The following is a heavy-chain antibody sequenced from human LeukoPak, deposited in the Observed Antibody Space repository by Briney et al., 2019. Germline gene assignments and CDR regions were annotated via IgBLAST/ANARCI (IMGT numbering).Heavy chain of an antibody. J-gene: IGHJ6*03. D-gene: IGHD2-2*01. CDR1: GYTFTSYG. CDR3: ARDPGPFVVVPAVIQPPMDV. V-gene: IGHV1-18*01. CDR2: ISTYNGNT. Sequence: ASVKVSCKASGYTFTSYGISWVRQAPGQGLEWMGWISTYNGNTHYAQKFQGRVTLTTDTSTTTAYMELKNLRSDDSAVFYCARDPGPFVVVPAVIQPPMDVWGKGTTVTVSS.